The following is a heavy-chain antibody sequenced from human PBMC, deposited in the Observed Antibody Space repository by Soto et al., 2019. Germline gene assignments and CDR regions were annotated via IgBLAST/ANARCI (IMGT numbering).Heavy chain of an antibody. D-gene: IGHD1-26*01. CDR1: GYSISSSNW. V-gene: IGHV4-28*01. Sequence: QVQLQESGPGLVKPSDTLSLTCAVSGYSISSSNWWGWIRQPPRKGLEWIGYIYYSGTTYYNPSLKSRVTMSVDTSQNQFALKLTSVTAVDTAVYYCARREIQGPIDYWGQGTLVTVSS. CDR2: IYYSGTT. J-gene: IGHJ4*02. CDR3: ARREIQGPIDY.